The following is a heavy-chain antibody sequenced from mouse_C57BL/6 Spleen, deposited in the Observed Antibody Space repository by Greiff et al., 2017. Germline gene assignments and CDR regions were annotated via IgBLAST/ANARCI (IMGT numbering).Heavy chain of an antibody. CDR3: ARWGWDVDFDV. J-gene: IGHJ1*03. D-gene: IGHD4-1*01. Sequence: QVQLKQSGPELVKPGASVKISCKASGYSFTSYYIHWVKQRPGQGLEWIGWIYPGSGNTKYNEKFKGKATLTADTSSSTAYMQLSSLTSEDSAVYYCARWGWDVDFDVWGTGTTVTVSS. CDR1: GYSFTSYY. V-gene: IGHV1-66*01. CDR2: IYPGSGNT.